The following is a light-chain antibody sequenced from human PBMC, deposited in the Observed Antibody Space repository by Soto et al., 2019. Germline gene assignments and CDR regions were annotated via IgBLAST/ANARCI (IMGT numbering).Light chain of an antibody. J-gene: IGKJ4*01. CDR2: GAS. CDR1: QSVSSSY. Sequence: EIVLTQSPGTLSLSPGERATLSCRASQSVSSSYLAWYQQKPDQAPRLLIYGASSRATGIPDRFSGSGSGTDFTLTISRLVPEDFAVYYCQQYGSSLFTFGGGTKVEIK. CDR3: QQYGSSLFT. V-gene: IGKV3-20*01.